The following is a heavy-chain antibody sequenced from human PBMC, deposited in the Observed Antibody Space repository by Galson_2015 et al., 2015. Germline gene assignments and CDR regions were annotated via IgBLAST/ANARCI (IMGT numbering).Heavy chain of an antibody. D-gene: IGHD3-22*01. CDR2: ITAGNGNT. J-gene: IGHJ4*02. V-gene: IGHV1-3*01. CDR3: ARDKDSSAYPRYLDY. CDR1: GYSFSNYA. Sequence: SVKVSCKASGYSFSNYAIHWVRQAPGQRLEWMGWITAGNGNTKYSQNFQGRVTITRDTPASTAYMELSSLRSEDTAVYYCARDKDSSAYPRYLDYSRQGTLVTVSA.